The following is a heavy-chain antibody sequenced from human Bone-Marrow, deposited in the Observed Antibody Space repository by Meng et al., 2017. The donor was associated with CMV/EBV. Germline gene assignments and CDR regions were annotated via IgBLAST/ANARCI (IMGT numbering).Heavy chain of an antibody. CDR1: GFTFSDYY. D-gene: IGHD2-2*02. CDR2: ISSSGSTI. CDR3: ARDLRDQLLYGYYYGMDV. J-gene: IGHJ6*02. V-gene: IGHV3-11*04. Sequence: GGSLRLSCAASGFTFSDYYMSWIRQAPGKGLEWVSYISSSGSTIYYADSVKGRFTISRDNAKNALYLQMNSLRAEDTAVYYCARDLRDQLLYGYYYGMDVWGQGTTVTAP.